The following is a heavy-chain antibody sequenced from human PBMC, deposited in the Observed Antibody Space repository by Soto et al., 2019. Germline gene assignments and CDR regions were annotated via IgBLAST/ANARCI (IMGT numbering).Heavy chain of an antibody. Sequence: SETLSLTCTVSGGSISSGDYYWSWIRQPPGKGLEWIGYIYYSGSTYYNPSLKSRVTISVDTSKNQFSLKLNSVTAADTAVYYCARDVSLDYYYYGMDVWGQGTTVTVSS. CDR1: GGSISSGDYY. CDR3: ARDVSLDYYYYGMDV. V-gene: IGHV4-30-4*01. D-gene: IGHD2-2*01. CDR2: IYYSGST. J-gene: IGHJ6*02.